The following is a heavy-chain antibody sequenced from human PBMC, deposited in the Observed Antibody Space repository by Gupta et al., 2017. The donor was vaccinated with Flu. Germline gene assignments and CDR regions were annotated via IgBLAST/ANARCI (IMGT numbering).Heavy chain of an antibody. Sequence: QVQLVESGGGLVKPGGSLRLSCAASGFTFSDYYMSLIRQAPGKGLEGVSYISSSGSTIYYEDSVKGRFTISRENAKNALYRQRNSRRAEDTAVYYCARGGWELPHWYFDLWGRGTLVTVSS. V-gene: IGHV3-11*01. CDR1: GFTFSDYY. CDR2: ISSSGSTI. CDR3: ARGGWELPHWYFDL. D-gene: IGHD1-26*01. J-gene: IGHJ2*01.